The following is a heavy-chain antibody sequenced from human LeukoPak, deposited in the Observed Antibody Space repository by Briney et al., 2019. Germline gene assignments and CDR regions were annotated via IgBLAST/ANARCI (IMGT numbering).Heavy chain of an antibody. D-gene: IGHD4-17*01. CDR3: SRDQGTDYGDYYSDY. CDR1: GFIFSSFS. V-gene: IGHV3-21*01. CDR2: VSSVNNYI. Sequence: GGSLRLSCAASGFIFSSFSFNWVRQAPGKGLELVAYVSSVNNYIFYADSVKGRFTISRDNARKSVYLQMNSLRDEDTAVYYCSRDQGTDYGDYYSDYWGQGTLVTVSP. J-gene: IGHJ4*02.